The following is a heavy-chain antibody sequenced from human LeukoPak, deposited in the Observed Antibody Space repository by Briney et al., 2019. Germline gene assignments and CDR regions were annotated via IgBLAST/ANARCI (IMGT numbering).Heavy chain of an antibody. CDR2: IRSDGSST. J-gene: IGHJ4*02. CDR3: TTLYGGSLDY. CDR1: GFTFSTYW. D-gene: IGHD5-12*01. Sequence: GGSLRLSCAASGFTFSTYWMYWVRQAPGKGLVWVSRIRSDGSSTSYADSVKGRFTISRDNAKNTLYLQMNSLRAEDTAVYYCTTLYGGSLDYWGQGTLVTVSS. V-gene: IGHV3-74*01.